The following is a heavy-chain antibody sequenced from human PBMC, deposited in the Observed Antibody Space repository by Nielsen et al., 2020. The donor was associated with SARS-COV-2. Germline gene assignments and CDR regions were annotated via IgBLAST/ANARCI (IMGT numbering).Heavy chain of an antibody. CDR1: GFTFDDYG. CDR2: ISWNGVNI. Sequence: SLKISCTSSGFTFDDYGMHWVRQAPGKGQEWVSGISWNGVNIDYADSVKGRFTISRDNAKNSLYLQMNSLRTEDTALYYCVILSGITMIRGVVGPEHGGDVWGQGTTDNDAS. J-gene: IGHJ6*02. V-gene: IGHV3-9*01. D-gene: IGHD3-10*01. CDR3: VILSGITMIRGVVGPEHGGDV.